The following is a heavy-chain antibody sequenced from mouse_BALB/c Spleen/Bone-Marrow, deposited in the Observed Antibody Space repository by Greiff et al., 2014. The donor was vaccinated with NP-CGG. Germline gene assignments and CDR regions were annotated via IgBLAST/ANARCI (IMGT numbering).Heavy chain of an antibody. Sequence: EVKLMESGAELVKPGASVKLSCTASGFNIKDTYMHWVKQRPEQGLGGIGRIDPANGNTKYEPKVQGKATITADTSSNTAYLQLSGLTSEDTAVYYGARWERGRAGFAYWGQGTLVTVSA. J-gene: IGHJ3*01. D-gene: IGHD4-1*01. CDR1: GFNIKDTY. CDR3: ARWERGRAGFAY. CDR2: IDPANGNT. V-gene: IGHV14-3*02.